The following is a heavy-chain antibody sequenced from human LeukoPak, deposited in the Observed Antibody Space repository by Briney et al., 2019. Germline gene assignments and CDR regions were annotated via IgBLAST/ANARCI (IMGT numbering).Heavy chain of an antibody. D-gene: IGHD6-13*01. CDR1: GGSFSGYY. J-gene: IGHJ4*02. CDR2: INHSGST. V-gene: IGHV4-34*01. Sequence: SETLSLTCAVYGGSFSGYYWSWIRQPPGKGLEWIGEINHSGSTNYNPSLKSRVTISVDTSKNQFSLKLGSVTAADTAVYYCARRPIAAAGYFDYWGQGTLVTVSS. CDR3: ARRPIAAAGYFDY.